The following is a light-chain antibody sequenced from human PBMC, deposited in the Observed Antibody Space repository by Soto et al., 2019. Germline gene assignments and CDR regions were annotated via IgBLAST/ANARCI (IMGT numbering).Light chain of an antibody. CDR1: SSSIGAGYD. J-gene: IGLJ2*01. Sequence: QPVLTQPPSVSGAPGQRVTISCTGSSSSIGAGYDVHWYQQFPGTAPKLLIYGNNNRPSGVPDRFSGSKSGTSASLAITGLQAEDEADYYCQSYDTSLSGSVFGGGTKLTVL. CDR2: GNN. V-gene: IGLV1-40*01. CDR3: QSYDTSLSGSV.